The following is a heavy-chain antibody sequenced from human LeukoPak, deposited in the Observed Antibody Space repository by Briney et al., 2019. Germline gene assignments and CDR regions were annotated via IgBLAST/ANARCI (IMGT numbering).Heavy chain of an antibody. CDR2: INSDGSGT. CDR1: GVTFNRYW. V-gene: IGHV3-74*01. D-gene: IGHD2-2*01. J-gene: IGHJ4*02. CDR3: ARDSSTWYYDY. Sequence: AGSLRLACAAAGVTFNRYWMRWVRQAPGKGLVWVSRINSDGSGTSYADSVKGRFTISRDNAKNTPYLQMTSLTGEATPVYYCARDSSTWYYDYWGQGTLVTVSS.